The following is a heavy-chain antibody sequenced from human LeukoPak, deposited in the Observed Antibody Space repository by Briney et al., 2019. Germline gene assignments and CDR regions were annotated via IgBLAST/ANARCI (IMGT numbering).Heavy chain of an antibody. Sequence: PSETLSLTCAVYGGSFSGYYWSWIRQPPGKGLEWIGEINHSGSTNYNPSLKSRGTISVDTSKNQFSLKRSSVTAAHTAVDYLAXXXXXXNRRYYYYYYMDVWGKGTTVIVSS. CDR3: AXXXXXXNRRYYYYYYMDV. CDR2: INHSGST. J-gene: IGHJ6*03. D-gene: IGHD1-14*01. V-gene: IGHV4-34*01. CDR1: GGSFSGYY.